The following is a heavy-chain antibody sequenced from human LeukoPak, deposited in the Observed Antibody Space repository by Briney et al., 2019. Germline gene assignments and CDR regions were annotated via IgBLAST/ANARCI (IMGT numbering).Heavy chain of an antibody. J-gene: IGHJ6*03. CDR1: GGSFSPYY. CDR3: ARGGYYYLDV. V-gene: IGHV4-59*01. D-gene: IGHD3-16*01. Sequence: ETLSLTCTVSGGSFSPYYWSWIRQPPGKGLEWIGYISHSGSTNYSPSLKSRVTISLDTSKNQFSLKLSSVTAADTAVYYCARGGYYYLDVWGKGTTVAVSS. CDR2: ISHSGST.